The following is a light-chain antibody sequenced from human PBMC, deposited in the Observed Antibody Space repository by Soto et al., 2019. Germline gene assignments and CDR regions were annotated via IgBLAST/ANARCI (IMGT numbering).Light chain of an antibody. V-gene: IGLV2-23*02. J-gene: IGLJ2*01. CDR2: EVT. CDR3: CSYAGSRTL. Sequence: QSALTQPASVSGSPGQSVTISCSGSSSDIGTYDLVSWYQQHPGKAPKVLIYEVTKRPSGLSDRFSGSKSGNTASLTISGLQAEDEATYFCCSYAGSRTLFGGGTQLTVL. CDR1: SSDIGTYDL.